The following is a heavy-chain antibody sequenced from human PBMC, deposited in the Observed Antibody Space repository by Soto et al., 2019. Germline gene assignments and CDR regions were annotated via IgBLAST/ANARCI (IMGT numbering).Heavy chain of an antibody. D-gene: IGHD3-3*01. CDR2: IIPIFGTA. V-gene: IGHV1-69*13. CDR3: ARDSTRYDFWSGYYLGYFDY. CDR1: GCTFSSYA. Sequence: GASVKVSCKASGCTFSSYAISWVRQAPGQGLEWMGGIIPIFGTANYAQKFQGRVTITADESTSTAYMELSSLRSEDTAVYYCARDSTRYDFWSGYYLGYFDYWGQGTLVTVSS. J-gene: IGHJ4*02.